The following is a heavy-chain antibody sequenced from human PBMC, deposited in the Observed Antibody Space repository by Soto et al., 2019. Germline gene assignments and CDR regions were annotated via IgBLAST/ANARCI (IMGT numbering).Heavy chain of an antibody. Sequence: PLPVTSTVADGPIRSRDYYWICIRQPPGKGLEWIGYIYYSGTTNYNSSLKSRVAISVDTSNNQFSLKLGSVTAADTAVYYCARDWGRRCSGSRCGWFDTWGHGTLVTVSS. CDR2: IYYSGTT. V-gene: IGHV4-61*08. CDR3: ARDWGRRCSGSRCGWFDT. D-gene: IGHD2-2*01. J-gene: IGHJ5*01. CDR1: DGPIRSRDYY.